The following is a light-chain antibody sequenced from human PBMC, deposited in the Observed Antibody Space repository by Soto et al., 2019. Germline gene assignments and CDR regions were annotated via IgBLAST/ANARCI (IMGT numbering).Light chain of an antibody. CDR1: QSISSY. Sequence: DIQMTQSPSSLSASVGDRVTITCRASQSISSYLNWYQQKPGTAPKLLIYAASTLQSGVPSRFSGSRSGTDFILTITSLQPEVPATYYCQQTYSTPPYTFGQGTKLEIK. CDR3: QQTYSTPPYT. V-gene: IGKV1-39*01. CDR2: AAS. J-gene: IGKJ2*01.